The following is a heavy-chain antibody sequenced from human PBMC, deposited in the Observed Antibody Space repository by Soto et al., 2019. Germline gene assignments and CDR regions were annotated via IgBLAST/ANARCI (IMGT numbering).Heavy chain of an antibody. CDR1: GFTFSNYN. Sequence: GGSLRLSCAASGFTFSNYNMHWVRQAPGKGLEWVAVISYDGSNKYYADSVKGRFTISRDNSKNTLYLQMNSLRAEDTAVYYCARGYSSSWYLDYWGQGTLVTVSS. CDR3: ARGYSSSWYLDY. J-gene: IGHJ4*02. CDR2: ISYDGSNK. D-gene: IGHD6-13*01. V-gene: IGHV3-30-3*01.